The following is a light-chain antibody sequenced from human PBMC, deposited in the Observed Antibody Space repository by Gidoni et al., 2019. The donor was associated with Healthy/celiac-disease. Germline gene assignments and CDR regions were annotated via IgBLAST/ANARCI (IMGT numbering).Light chain of an antibody. CDR3: QQYYSTPWT. V-gene: IGKV4-1*01. CDR1: QSVLYSSNNKNH. Sequence: DIVMTQSPDSPSASLGEGATINCKSSQSVLYSSNNKNHLPWYQQRPGQPPKLLIYWASTRESGVPDRFSGSGSGTDFALTISSLQAGDVAVYYCQQYYSTPWTFGQGTKVEIK. J-gene: IGKJ1*01. CDR2: WAS.